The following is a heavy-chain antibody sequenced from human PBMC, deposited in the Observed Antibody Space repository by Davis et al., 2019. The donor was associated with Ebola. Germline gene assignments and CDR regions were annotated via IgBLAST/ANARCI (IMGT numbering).Heavy chain of an antibody. CDR1: GFTFDDYA. D-gene: IGHD6-6*01. CDR2: ISWNSGSI. V-gene: IGHV3-9*01. Sequence: PGGSLRLSCAASGFTFDDYAMHWVRHAPGKGLEWVSGISWNSGSIGYADSVKGRFTISRDNAKNSLYLQMNSLRAEDTAVYYCARELGGVAAQSDGDYWGQGTLVTVSS. J-gene: IGHJ4*02. CDR3: ARELGGVAAQSDGDY.